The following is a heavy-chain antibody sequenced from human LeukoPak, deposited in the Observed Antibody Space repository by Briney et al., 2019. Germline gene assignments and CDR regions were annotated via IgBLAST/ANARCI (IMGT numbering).Heavy chain of an antibody. CDR2: ISGSSSII. CDR1: GFTFSSYS. J-gene: IGHJ3*02. Sequence: GGSLRLSCEASGFTFSSYSMNWVRQAPGKGLEWVSFISGSSSIIHYADSVKGRFTISRDNAKNSLYLQMNSLRAEDTAVYYCARSGTTYYYDSGSRIWGQGTMVTVSS. V-gene: IGHV3-48*04. CDR3: ARSGTTYYYDSGSRI. D-gene: IGHD3-22*01.